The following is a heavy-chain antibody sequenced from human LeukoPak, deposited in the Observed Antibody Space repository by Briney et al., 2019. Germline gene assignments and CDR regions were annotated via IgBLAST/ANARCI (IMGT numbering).Heavy chain of an antibody. CDR2: ISYDGSNK. CDR1: GFTFSSYA. D-gene: IGHD5-12*01. V-gene: IGHV3-30*04. Sequence: PGRSLRLSCAASGFTFSSYATHWVRQAPGKGLEWVAVISYDGSNKYYADSVKGRFTISRDNSKNTLYLQMNSLRAEDTAVYYCAREFYSGILDYWGQGTLVTVSS. J-gene: IGHJ4*02. CDR3: AREFYSGILDY.